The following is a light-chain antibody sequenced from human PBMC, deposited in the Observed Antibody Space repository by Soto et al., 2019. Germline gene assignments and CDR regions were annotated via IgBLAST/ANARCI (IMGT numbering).Light chain of an antibody. Sequence: QSALTQPASVSGSPGQSITISCTGTSSDVGGYNYVSWYQQHPGKAPKLMIYDVSNRPSGVSNRFSGSKSGNTASLTISGLQAEDEADYYCSSYTSSSPWVLGGGTKVTVL. V-gene: IGLV2-14*01. CDR2: DVS. CDR3: SSYTSSSPWV. J-gene: IGLJ3*02. CDR1: SSDVGGYNY.